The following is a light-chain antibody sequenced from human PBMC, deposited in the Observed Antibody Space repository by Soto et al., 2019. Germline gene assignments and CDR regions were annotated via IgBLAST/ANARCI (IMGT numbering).Light chain of an antibody. CDR3: QKYTGPPTN. Sequence: EIVLTQSPVTLSLSPGEIATLSCSASQSVSSSYLAWYQQKPGQAPRLLIYGASSRATGIPDRFSGSGSGTDFTLTISRLEPEDFAVYFCQKYTGPPTNFGQGTRLEIK. CDR1: QSVSSSY. J-gene: IGKJ5*01. CDR2: GAS. V-gene: IGKV3-20*01.